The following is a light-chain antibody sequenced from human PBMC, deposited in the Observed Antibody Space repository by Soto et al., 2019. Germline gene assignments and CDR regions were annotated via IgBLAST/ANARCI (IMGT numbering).Light chain of an antibody. J-gene: IGLJ2*01. CDR3: SSYAASNNVL. CDR2: EVS. V-gene: IGLV2-8*01. CDR1: SSDVGNYNY. Sequence: QSALTQPPSASGSPGQSVTISCTGTSSDVGNYNYVSWYQQHPGKAPKPMIYEVSKRPSGIPDRFSGSKSGNTASLTVSGLQAEDEADYYCSSYAASNNVLFGGGTKLTVI.